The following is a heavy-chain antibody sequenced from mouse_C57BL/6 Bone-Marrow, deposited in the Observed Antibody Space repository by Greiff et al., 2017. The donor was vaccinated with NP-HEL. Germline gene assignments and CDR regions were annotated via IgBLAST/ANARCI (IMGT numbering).Heavy chain of an antibody. CDR2: INPNNGGT. CDR1: GYTFTDYY. J-gene: IGHJ2*01. D-gene: IGHD2-2*01. Sequence: VQLQQSGPELVKPGASVKISCKASGYTFTDYYMNWVKQSHGKSLEWIGDINPNNGGTSYNQKFKGKATLTVDKSSSTAYMELRSLTSEDSAVYYCARSHYGYEPYWGQGTTLTVSS. V-gene: IGHV1-26*01. CDR3: ARSHYGYEPY.